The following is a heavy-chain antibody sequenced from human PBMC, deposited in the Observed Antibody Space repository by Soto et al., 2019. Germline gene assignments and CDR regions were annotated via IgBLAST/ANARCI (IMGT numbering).Heavy chain of an antibody. CDR2: IYYSGST. CDR1: GGSISSYY. Sequence: PSETLSLTCTVSGGSISSYYWSWIRQPPGKGLEWIGYIYYSGSTNYNPSLKSRVTISVDTSKNQFSLKLSSVTAADTAVYYCARVKRSRSWYGGEYNWFDTWGQGTLVTVSS. CDR3: ARVKRSRSWYGGEYNWFDT. D-gene: IGHD6-13*01. J-gene: IGHJ5*02. V-gene: IGHV4-59*01.